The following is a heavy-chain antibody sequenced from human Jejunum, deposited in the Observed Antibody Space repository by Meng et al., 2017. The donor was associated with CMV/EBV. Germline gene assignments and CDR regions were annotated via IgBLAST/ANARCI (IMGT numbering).Heavy chain of an antibody. CDR3: ARRGTYDSSAHSHFDY. D-gene: IGHD3-22*01. J-gene: IGHJ4*02. Sequence: FTFSNYGMNWLRQAPGQGLEWVANSNQDGREKYYADSVKGRFTISRDNAKNSLDLQMNSRRAEDTAVYYCARRGTYDSSAHSHFDYWGQGTLVTVSS. CDR2: SNQDGREK. CDR1: FTFSNYG. V-gene: IGHV3-7*01.